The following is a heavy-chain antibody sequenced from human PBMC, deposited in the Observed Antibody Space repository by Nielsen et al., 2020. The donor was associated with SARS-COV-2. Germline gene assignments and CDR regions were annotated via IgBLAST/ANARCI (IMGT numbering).Heavy chain of an antibody. CDR2: IYPGDSDT. Sequence: GGSLRLSCKGSGYSFTSYWIGWVRQMPGKGLEWMGIIYPGDSDTRYSPSFQGQVTISADKSISTAYLQWSSLKASDTAMYYCARVGYDFWSGYYNGPPDYWGQGTLVTVSS. J-gene: IGHJ4*02. V-gene: IGHV5-51*01. CDR1: GYSFTSYW. CDR3: ARVGYDFWSGYYNGPPDY. D-gene: IGHD3-3*01.